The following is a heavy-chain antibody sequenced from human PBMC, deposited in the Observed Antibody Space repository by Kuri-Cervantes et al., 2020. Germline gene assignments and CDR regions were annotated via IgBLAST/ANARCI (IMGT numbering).Heavy chain of an antibody. J-gene: IGHJ4*02. CDR2: IKQDGSEK. V-gene: IGHV3-7*03. D-gene: IGHD3-22*01. CDR3: ARILKGEGDDSGGYWGPGFDY. Sequence: ETLSLTCAVSGDSIHSIYWWTWLRQSSGKGLEWVANIKQDGSEKYYVDSVKGRFTISRDNAKNSLYLQMNSLRAEDTAVYYCARILKGEGDDSGGYWGPGFDYWGLGTLVTVSS. CDR1: GDSIHSIYW.